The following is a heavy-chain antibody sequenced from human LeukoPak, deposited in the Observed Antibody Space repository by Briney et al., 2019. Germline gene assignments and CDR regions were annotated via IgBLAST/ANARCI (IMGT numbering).Heavy chain of an antibody. Sequence: ASVKVSCKASGYTFTGYYMHWVRQAPGQGLEWMGWINPNSGGTNYAQKFQGRVTMTRDTSISTAYMELSRLRSDDTAVYYCARHRIAARADDAFDIWGQGTMVTVSS. CDR1: GYTFTGYY. V-gene: IGHV1-2*02. CDR3: ARHRIAARADDAFDI. CDR2: INPNSGGT. J-gene: IGHJ3*02. D-gene: IGHD6-6*01.